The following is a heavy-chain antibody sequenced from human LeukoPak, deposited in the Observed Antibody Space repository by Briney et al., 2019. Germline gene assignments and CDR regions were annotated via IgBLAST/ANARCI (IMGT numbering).Heavy chain of an antibody. J-gene: IGHJ4*02. D-gene: IGHD3-22*01. CDR2: INHSGST. CDR3: ARAWYYYDSSGYYPFDY. CDR1: GGSFSGYF. Sequence: SETLSLTCAVYGGSFSGYFWSWIRQPPGKGLEWIGEINHSGSTNYNPSLKSRVTISVDTSKNQFSLKLSSVTAADTAVYYCARAWYYYDSSGYYPFDYWGQGTLVTVSS. V-gene: IGHV4-34*01.